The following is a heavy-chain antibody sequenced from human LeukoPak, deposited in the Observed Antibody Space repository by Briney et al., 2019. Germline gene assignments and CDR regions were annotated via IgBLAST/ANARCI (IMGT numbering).Heavy chain of an antibody. D-gene: IGHD5-18*01. CDR1: GGSISSGGYY. CDR2: IYYSGTT. V-gene: IGHV4-31*03. CDR3: ARGGVQLALARD. J-gene: IGHJ4*02. Sequence: SQTLSLTCTVSGGSISSGGYYWSWIRRHPGKGLEWIGNIYYSGTTYYKPSLKSRVTISVDTSKNQFSLKLSSVTAADTAVYYCARGGVQLALARDWGEGPLVTVTS.